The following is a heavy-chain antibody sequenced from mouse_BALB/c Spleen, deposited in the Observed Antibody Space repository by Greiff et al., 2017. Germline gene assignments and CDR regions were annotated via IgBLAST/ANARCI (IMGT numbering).Heavy chain of an antibody. D-gene: IGHD2-2*01. CDR3: ASSSTMVTYYAMDY. CDR2: IWAGGST. CDR1: GFSLTSYG. J-gene: IGHJ4*01. Sequence: VKLMESGPGLVAPSQSLSITCTVSGFSLTSYGVHWVRQPPGKGLEWLGVIWAGGSTNYNSALMSRLSISKDNSKSQVFLKMNSLQTDDTAMYYCASSSTMVTYYAMDYWGQGTSVTVSS. V-gene: IGHV2-9*02.